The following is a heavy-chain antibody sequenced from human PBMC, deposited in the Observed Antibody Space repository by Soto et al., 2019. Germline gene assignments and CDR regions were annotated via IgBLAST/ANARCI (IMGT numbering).Heavy chain of an antibody. D-gene: IGHD7-27*01. CDR2: IYYTGST. V-gene: IGHV4-59*11. J-gene: IGHJ4*02. CDR1: GGSINNHY. CDR3: ARSNWYSEY. Sequence: QVQLQESGPGLVKPSETLSLTCTVSGGSINNHYWSWIRQPPGKGLEWIGYIYYTGSTNYNPSLKSRVTISADTSKNQFSLNLTSLTAADTAIYYCARSNWYSEYWGQGTLVTVSS.